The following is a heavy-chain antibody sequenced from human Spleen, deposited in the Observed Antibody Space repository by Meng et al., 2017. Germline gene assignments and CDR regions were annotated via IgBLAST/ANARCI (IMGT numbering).Heavy chain of an antibody. CDR1: VCPISSYY. J-gene: IGHJ4*02. Sequence: RPGLWKPSRPLSSTSTVSVCPISSYYWRWIPQPAGKGLEWIGLIYPSGSTTYNPSLKNRATISVDTSQNNLSLKLSSVTAADSAVYYCARGPTTMAHDFDYWGQGTLVTVSS. D-gene: IGHD4-11*01. CDR2: IYPSGST. V-gene: IGHV4-4*07. CDR3: ARGPTTMAHDFDY.